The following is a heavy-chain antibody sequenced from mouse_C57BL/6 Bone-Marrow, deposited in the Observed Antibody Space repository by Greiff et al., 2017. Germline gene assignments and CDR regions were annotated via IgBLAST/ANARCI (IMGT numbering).Heavy chain of an antibody. CDR1: GFNIKDDY. CDR2: IDPENGDT. CDR3: TTPYDYWYFDV. V-gene: IGHV14-4*01. D-gene: IGHD2-3*01. J-gene: IGHJ1*03. Sequence: EVQLQQSGAELVRPGASVKLSCTASGFNIKDDYMHWVKQRPEQGLEWIGWIDPENGDTEYASKFQGKATITADTSSNTAYLQLSSLTSEDTAVYYCTTPYDYWYFDVWGTGTTVTVSS.